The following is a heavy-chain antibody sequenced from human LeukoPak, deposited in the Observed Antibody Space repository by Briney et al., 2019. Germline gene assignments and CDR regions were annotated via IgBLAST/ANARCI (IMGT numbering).Heavy chain of an antibody. J-gene: IGHJ4*02. CDR3: APEKYDYGDYYFDY. Sequence: ASVKVSCKASGGTFSSYAISWVRQAPGQGLEWMGRIIPILGIANYAQKFQGRVTITADKSTSTAYMELSSLRSEDTAVYYCAPEKYDYGDYYFDYWGQGTLVTVSS. D-gene: IGHD4-17*01. CDR1: GGTFSSYA. V-gene: IGHV1-69*04. CDR2: IIPILGIA.